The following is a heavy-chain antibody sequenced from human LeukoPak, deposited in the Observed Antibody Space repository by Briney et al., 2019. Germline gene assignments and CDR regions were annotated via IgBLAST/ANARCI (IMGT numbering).Heavy chain of an antibody. CDR1: GGSISSYY. V-gene: IGHV4-59*01. J-gene: IGHJ4*02. CDR2: IYYSGST. CDR3: ARQRSPRRAVAVNFDY. D-gene: IGHD6-19*01. Sequence: PSETLSLTCTVSGGSISSYYWSWIRQPPGKGLEWIGYIYYSGSTNYNPSLKSRVTISVDTSKNQFSLKLSSVTAADTAVYYCARQRSPRRAVAVNFDYWGQGTLVTVSS.